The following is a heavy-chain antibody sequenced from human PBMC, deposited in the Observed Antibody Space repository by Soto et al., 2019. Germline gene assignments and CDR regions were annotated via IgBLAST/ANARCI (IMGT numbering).Heavy chain of an antibody. CDR1: GGSISSSSYY. CDR2: IYYSGST. CDR3: ARRGNCSGGSCYSDYGRWFDP. V-gene: IGHV4-39*01. D-gene: IGHD2-15*01. Sequence: SETLSLTCTVSGGSISSSSYYWGWIRQPPGKGREWIGSIYYSGSTYYNPSLKSRVTISVDTSKNQFSLKLSSVTAADTAVYYCARRGNCSGGSCYSDYGRWFDPWGQGTLVTVSS. J-gene: IGHJ5*02.